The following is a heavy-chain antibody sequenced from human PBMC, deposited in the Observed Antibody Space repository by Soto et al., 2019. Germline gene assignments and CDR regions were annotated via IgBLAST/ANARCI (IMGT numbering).Heavy chain of an antibody. D-gene: IGHD3-22*01. Sequence: PSETLSLTCTVSGGSVSSGSYYWSWIRQPPGKGLEWIGYIYYSGSTNYNPSLKSRVTISVDTSKNQFSLKLSSVTAADTAVYYCARVRGYYDSSGYSTCPDYWGQGTLVTVSS. CDR3: ARVRGYYDSSGYSTCPDY. J-gene: IGHJ4*02. CDR1: GGSVSSGSYY. CDR2: IYYSGST. V-gene: IGHV4-61*01.